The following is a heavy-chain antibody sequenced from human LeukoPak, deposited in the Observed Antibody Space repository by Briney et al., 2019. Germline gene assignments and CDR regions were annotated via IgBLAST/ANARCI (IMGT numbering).Heavy chain of an antibody. CDR2: INHDGSNT. CDR1: GFTFSNFW. Sequence: AGSLRLSCATSGFTFSNFWMHWVRQAPGKGLVWVSRINHDGSNTNYADSVKGRFTLSRDNAENTLYLQMNSLRAEDTAVYYCANRGYSYGAFDYWAREPWSPSRQ. J-gene: IGHJ4*02. D-gene: IGHD5-18*01. V-gene: IGHV3-74*01. CDR3: ANRGYSYGAFDY.